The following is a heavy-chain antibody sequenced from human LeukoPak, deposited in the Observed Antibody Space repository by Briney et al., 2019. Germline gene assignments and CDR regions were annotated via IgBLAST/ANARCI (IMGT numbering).Heavy chain of an antibody. V-gene: IGHV1-69*04. Sequence: ASVKVSCKASGGTFSSYAISWVRQAPGQGLEWMGRIIPILGIANYAQKFQGRVTMTTDTSTSTAYMELRSLRSDDTAVYYCARVYCSSTSCYRETYWGQGTLVTVSS. D-gene: IGHD2-2*01. CDR2: IIPILGIA. CDR3: ARVYCSSTSCYRETY. J-gene: IGHJ4*02. CDR1: GGTFSSYA.